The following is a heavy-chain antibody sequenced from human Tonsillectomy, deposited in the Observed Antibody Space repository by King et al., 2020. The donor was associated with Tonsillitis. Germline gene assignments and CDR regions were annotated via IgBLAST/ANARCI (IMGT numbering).Heavy chain of an antibody. CDR1: GFTFSSYS. J-gene: IGHJ3*02. V-gene: IGHV3-21*01. D-gene: IGHD3-22*01. CDR3: ARGGGSGYYYGDAFDI. Sequence: DVQLVESGGGLVKPGGSLRLSCAASGFTFSSYSMNWVRQAPGKGLEWVSSISSSSSYIYYANSVKGRFTISRDNAKNSLYLQMNSREAEDTAVYYCARGGGSGYYYGDAFDIWGQGTMVTVSS. CDR2: ISSSSSYI.